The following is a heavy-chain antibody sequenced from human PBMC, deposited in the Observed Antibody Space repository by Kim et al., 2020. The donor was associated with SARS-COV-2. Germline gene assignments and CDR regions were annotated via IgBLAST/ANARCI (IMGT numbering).Heavy chain of an antibody. J-gene: IGHJ4*02. CDR2: ISGYKGNT. D-gene: IGHD2-15*01. Sequence: ASVKVSCKASGYSFTSYGISWVRQAPGQGLEWMGWISGYKGNTAVAPKLQGRVTLTADTSTTTAYMDLRSLRSDDTAVYYCAGDFKAADGGKAGYFDLWGQGALVTVSS. CDR1: GYSFTSYG. V-gene: IGHV1-18*01. CDR3: AGDFKAADGGKAGYFDL.